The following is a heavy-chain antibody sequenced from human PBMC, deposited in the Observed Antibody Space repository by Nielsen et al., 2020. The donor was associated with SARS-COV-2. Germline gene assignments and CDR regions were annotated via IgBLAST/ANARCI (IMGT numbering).Heavy chain of an antibody. CDR3: AKENFESTDYGEDAFDI. CDR2: IRGRGHKS. D-gene: IGHD4/OR15-4a*01. J-gene: IGHJ3*02. CDR1: GFRFNTHA. Sequence: ESLHLSCSASGFRFNTHAMDWVRQAPGKGLAWVSGIRGRGHKSFYADSVKGRFTISRDNSKNTVYLQMHSLRAEDTALYYCAKENFESTDYGEDAFDIWGQGTLVTVSS. V-gene: IGHV3-23*01.